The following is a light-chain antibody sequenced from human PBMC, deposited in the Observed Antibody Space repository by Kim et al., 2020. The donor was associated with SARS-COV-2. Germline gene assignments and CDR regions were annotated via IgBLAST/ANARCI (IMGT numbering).Light chain of an antibody. CDR2: GAS. J-gene: IGKJ4*01. V-gene: IGKV3-20*01. CDR3: QHYGTSPLT. Sequence: APGERATVSCRASQRVSNNYLAWYQQKPGQPPRLLIYGASSRATGIPDRFSGSGSETDFILTISRLDPEDFAVYYCQHYGTSPLTFGGGTKVDIK. CDR1: QRVSNNY.